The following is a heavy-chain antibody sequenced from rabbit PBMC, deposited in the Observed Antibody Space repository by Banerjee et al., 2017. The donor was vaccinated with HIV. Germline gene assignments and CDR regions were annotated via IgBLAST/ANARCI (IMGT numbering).Heavy chain of an antibody. D-gene: IGHD6-1*01. J-gene: IGHJ6*01. Sequence: QQQLEESGGGLVKPGRTLTLTCTASGIDFSSSDWRCWVRQAPGKGLEWIACIYVGSSGAPYYASWAKGRFTISKTSSTTVTLQMTSLTAADTATYFCARDYYSDGFDFWGPGTLVTVS. CDR1: GIDFSSSDW. V-gene: IGHV1S45*01. CDR3: ARDYYSDGFDF. CDR2: IYVGSSGAP.